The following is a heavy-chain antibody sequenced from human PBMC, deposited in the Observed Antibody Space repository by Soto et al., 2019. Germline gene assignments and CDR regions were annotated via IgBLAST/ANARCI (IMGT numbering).Heavy chain of an antibody. D-gene: IGHD2-2*01. J-gene: IGHJ5*02. CDR3: ATGIPKSSDIVVLSDPVSAKSDP. V-gene: IGHV3-7*01. CDR2: IKEDGSDK. CDR1: GFTVSRYW. Sequence: GGSLRLSCAAPGFTVSRYWMSWVRQGPGEGLEGGANIKEDGSDKRYADSVKGRFTISRDNAKNSLSLQMNSLRAEDTAVYYCATGIPKSSDIVVLSDPVSAKSDPWGQGTLVTVSS.